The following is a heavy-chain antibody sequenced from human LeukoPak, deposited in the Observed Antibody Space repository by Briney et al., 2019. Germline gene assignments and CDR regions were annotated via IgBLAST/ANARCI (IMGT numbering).Heavy chain of an antibody. CDR2: INPSGDSA. Sequence: ASVKVPCTASGFTFSSYYMHWVRQAPGQGLEWMGIINPSGDSASYARKFRGRVTMTRDTSTSTVYMELSSLRSEDTAVYYCVTGYDSSGYSRFDYWGQGTLVTVSS. CDR1: GFTFSSYY. D-gene: IGHD3-22*01. CDR3: VTGYDSSGYSRFDY. V-gene: IGHV1-46*01. J-gene: IGHJ4*02.